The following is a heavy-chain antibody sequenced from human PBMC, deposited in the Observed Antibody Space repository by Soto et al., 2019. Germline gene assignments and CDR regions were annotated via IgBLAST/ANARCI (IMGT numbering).Heavy chain of an antibody. D-gene: IGHD6-6*01. CDR1: GFSFTGYY. CDR2: INAHSGGT. CDR3: AKDLTRQLAYWLDP. V-gene: IGHV1-2*02. J-gene: IGHJ5*02. Sequence: GASVKVSCKASGFSFTGYYIHWLRQAPGQGLEWMGWINAHSGGTEYAQKFQGRVTLTRDTPIATAYLTLTSLTSDDTALYYCAKDLTRQLAYWLDPWGQGTQVTVS.